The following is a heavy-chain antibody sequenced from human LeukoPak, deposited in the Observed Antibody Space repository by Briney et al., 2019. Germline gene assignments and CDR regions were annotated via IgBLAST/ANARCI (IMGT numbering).Heavy chain of an antibody. D-gene: IGHD2-2*01. Sequence: GESLKISCKGSGYSFTSYWIGWVRQMPGKGLEWMGIIYPGDSDTRYSPSFQGQVTISADKSISTAYLQWSSLKASDTAMYYCARPSSDCSSTSCQFDYWGQGTLVTVSS. V-gene: IGHV5-51*01. CDR3: ARPSSDCSSTSCQFDY. J-gene: IGHJ4*02. CDR2: IYPGDSDT. CDR1: GYSFTSYW.